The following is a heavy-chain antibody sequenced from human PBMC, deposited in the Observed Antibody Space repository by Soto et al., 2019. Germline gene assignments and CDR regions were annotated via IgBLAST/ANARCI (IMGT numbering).Heavy chain of an antibody. CDR2: INPSGGST. CDR1: GYTFTSYY. Sequence: ASVKVSCKGSGYTFTSYYMHWVRQAPGQGLEWMGIINPSGGSTSYAQKFQGRVTMTRDTSTSTVYMELSSLRSEDTAVYYCARGGSSPDYYYYGMDVWGQGTTVTVSS. D-gene: IGHD6-6*01. CDR3: ARGGSSPDYYYYGMDV. V-gene: IGHV1-46*01. J-gene: IGHJ6*02.